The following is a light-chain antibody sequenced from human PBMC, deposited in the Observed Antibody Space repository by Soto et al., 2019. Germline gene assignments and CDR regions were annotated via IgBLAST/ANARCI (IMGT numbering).Light chain of an antibody. CDR2: EVS. CDR3: CSYGGSRAV. V-gene: IGLV2-23*02. J-gene: IGLJ7*01. Sequence: QSALTQPASVSVSPGQSITISCTGTSSDVGSHNLVSLYQPHPGQAPKLMMYEVSKRPVGVSTRFSASKSGNTASLTISGLQAEDEADYYCCSYGGSRAVFGGGTKVTVL. CDR1: SSDVGSHNL.